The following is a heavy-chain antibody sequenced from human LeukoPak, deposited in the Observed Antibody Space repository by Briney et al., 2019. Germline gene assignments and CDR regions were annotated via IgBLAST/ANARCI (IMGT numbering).Heavy chain of an antibody. CDR3: AKAYYYDSSGLDY. CDR2: IKEDGSEK. D-gene: IGHD3-22*01. V-gene: IGHV3-7*01. J-gene: IGHJ4*02. Sequence: PGGSLRLSCAASGFTFSSYWMSWVRQAPGKGLEWVANIKEDGSEKYYVDSVKGRFTISRDNAKNSLYLQMNSLRVEDTAVYYCAKAYYYDSSGLDYWGQGTLVTVSS. CDR1: GFTFSSYW.